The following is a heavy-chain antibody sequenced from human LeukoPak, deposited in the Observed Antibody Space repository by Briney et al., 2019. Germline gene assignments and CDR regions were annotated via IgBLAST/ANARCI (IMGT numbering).Heavy chain of an antibody. CDR1: GGTFSSYA. D-gene: IGHD3-10*01. V-gene: IGHV1-69*05. J-gene: IGHJ3*02. Sequence: GASVKVSCKASGGTFSSYAISWVRQAPGQGLEWMGGIIPIFGTANYAQKFQGRVTITTDESTSTAYMELSSLRSEDTAVYYCATEYYYGSGSYLDDAFDIWGQGTMVTVSS. CDR3: ATEYYYGSGSYLDDAFDI. CDR2: IIPIFGTA.